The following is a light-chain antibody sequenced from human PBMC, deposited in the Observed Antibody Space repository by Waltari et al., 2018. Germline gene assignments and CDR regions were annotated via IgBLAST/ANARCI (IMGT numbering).Light chain of an antibody. Sequence: TLSCRASQSLSSSLAWYQQRPGQAPRLLIYDVSNRASGIPARFSGSGSGTDFTLTISSLEPEDFAVYYCQQRTNRPRMYTFGQGTKLEI. CDR1: QSLSSS. J-gene: IGKJ2*01. V-gene: IGKV3-11*01. CDR2: DVS. CDR3: QQRTNRPRMYT.